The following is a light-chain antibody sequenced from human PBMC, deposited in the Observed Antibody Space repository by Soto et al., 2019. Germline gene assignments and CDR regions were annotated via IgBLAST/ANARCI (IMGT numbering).Light chain of an antibody. CDR3: QQYNNWPLT. Sequence: EIVMTQSPATLSVSQGEKPTFSGGARQSGSSHLAWYQQKPGQAPRLLIYGASTRATGIPARFSGSGSGTEFTLTISSLQSEDFAVYYCQQYNNWPLTFGGGTKVDIK. J-gene: IGKJ4*01. V-gene: IGKV3-15*01. CDR2: GAS. CDR1: QSGSSH.